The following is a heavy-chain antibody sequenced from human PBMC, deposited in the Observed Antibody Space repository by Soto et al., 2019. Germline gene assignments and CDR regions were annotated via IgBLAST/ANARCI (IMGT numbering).Heavy chain of an antibody. CDR2: IYPGDSDT. Sequence: GESLKISCKGSGYSFTSYWIGWVRQMPGKGLECMGIIYPGDSDTRYSPSFQGQVTISADKSISTAYLQWSSLRADDTAVYYCARDRIAAPALIYYYGMDVWGQGTTVTVSS. V-gene: IGHV5-51*01. CDR1: GYSFTSYW. CDR3: ARDRIAAPALIYYYGMDV. J-gene: IGHJ6*02. D-gene: IGHD6-13*01.